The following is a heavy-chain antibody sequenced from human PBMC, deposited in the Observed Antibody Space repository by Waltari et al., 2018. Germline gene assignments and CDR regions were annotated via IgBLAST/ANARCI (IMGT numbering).Heavy chain of an antibody. V-gene: IGHV3-30-3*01. Sequence: QVQLVESGGGVVQPGRSLRLSCAASGFTFSSYAMHRVRQAPGKGLEWVAVISYDGSNKYYAESVKGRFTISRDNSKNTLYLQMNSLRAEDTAVYYCARDIAAVYYFDYWGQGTLVTVSS. D-gene: IGHD6-13*01. CDR2: ISYDGSNK. J-gene: IGHJ4*02. CDR1: GFTFSSYA. CDR3: ARDIAAVYYFDY.